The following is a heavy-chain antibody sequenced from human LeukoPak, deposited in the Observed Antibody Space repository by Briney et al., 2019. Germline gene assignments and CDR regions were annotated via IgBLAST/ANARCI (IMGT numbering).Heavy chain of an antibody. D-gene: IGHD3-3*01. J-gene: IGHJ4*02. CDR1: GFTFSSYA. V-gene: IGHV3-23*01. CDR3: AIPRDFWSGYPEGGDY. CDR2: ISGSGGST. Sequence: GGSLRLSCAASGFTFSSYAMSWVRQAPGKGLEWVSAISGSGGSTYYADSVKGRFTISRDNSKNTLYLQMNSLRAEDTAVYYCAIPRDFWSGYPEGGDYWGQGTLVTVSS.